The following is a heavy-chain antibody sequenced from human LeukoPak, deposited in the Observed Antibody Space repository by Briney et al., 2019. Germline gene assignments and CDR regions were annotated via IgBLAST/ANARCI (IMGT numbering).Heavy chain of an antibody. D-gene: IGHD4-11*01. CDR3: ARDGEMTTVAIADY. V-gene: IGHV3-7*05. J-gene: IGHJ4*02. CDR2: IKQDGSEQ. CDR1: GFTFSSYW. Sequence: HAGGSLRLSCAASGFTFSSYWMSWVRQAPGKGLEWVANIKQDGSEQYYVDSVKGRFTISRDNAKNSLYLQMNSLRAEDTAVYYCARDGEMTTVAIADYWGQGTLVTVSS.